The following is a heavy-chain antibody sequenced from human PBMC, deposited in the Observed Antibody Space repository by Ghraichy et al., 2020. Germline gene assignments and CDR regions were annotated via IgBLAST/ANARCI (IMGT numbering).Heavy chain of an antibody. V-gene: IGHV4-39*01. D-gene: IGHD2-15*01. Sequence: SETLSLTCSVSGGSISTSSYYWGWIRQPPGKGLEWIGSIYYSGSTSFNPSLKSRVTISIDTSKNQFSLKVRSVTAADTAVYYCARHVTEGGFLIVVPVIYFMDVWGKGNTVTVSS. CDR1: GGSISTSSYY. CDR3: ARHVTEGGFLIVVPVIYFMDV. J-gene: IGHJ6*03. CDR2: IYYSGST.